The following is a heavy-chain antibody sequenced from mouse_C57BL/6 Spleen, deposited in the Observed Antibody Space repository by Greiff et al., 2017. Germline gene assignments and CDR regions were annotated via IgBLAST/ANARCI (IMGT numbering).Heavy chain of an antibody. Sequence: EVQLVESGGGLVKPGGSLKLSCAASGFTFSDYGMHWVRQAPEKGLEWVAYISRGSSTIYYADTLKGRFTISRDTAKNTLFLQMTSLRSEDTAMYCCARERLRRYGMDCWGQGTSVTVSS. D-gene: IGHD2-2*01. V-gene: IGHV5-17*01. J-gene: IGHJ4*01. CDR1: GFTFSDYG. CDR3: ARERLRRYGMDC. CDR2: ISRGSSTI.